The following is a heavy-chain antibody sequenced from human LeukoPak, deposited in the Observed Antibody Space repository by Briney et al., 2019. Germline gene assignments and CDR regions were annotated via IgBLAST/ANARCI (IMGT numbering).Heavy chain of an antibody. CDR1: GGSFSGYY. Sequence: SETLSLTCAVYGGSFSGYYWSWIRQPPGKGLEWIGEINHSGSTNYNPSLKSRVTISVDTSKNQFSLKLSSVTAADTAVYYCASTTVEYSSPYYFDYWGQGTLVTVSS. CDR3: ASTTVEYSSPYYFDY. CDR2: INHSGST. J-gene: IGHJ4*02. V-gene: IGHV4-34*01. D-gene: IGHD6-6*01.